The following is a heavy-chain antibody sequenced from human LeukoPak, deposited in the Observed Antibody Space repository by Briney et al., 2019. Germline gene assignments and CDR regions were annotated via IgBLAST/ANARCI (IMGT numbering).Heavy chain of an antibody. CDR2: ISGSGGST. V-gene: IGHV3-23*01. D-gene: IGHD3-10*01. CDR1: GFTFSSYG. Sequence: GGSLRLSCAASGFTFSSYGMSWVRQAPGMGLEWVSGISGSGGSTFYAGSVKGRFTISRDNSKNTLYLQMNSLRAEDTALYYCAKDLWYYASGVPYWGQGTLVTVSS. J-gene: IGHJ4*02. CDR3: AKDLWYYASGVPY.